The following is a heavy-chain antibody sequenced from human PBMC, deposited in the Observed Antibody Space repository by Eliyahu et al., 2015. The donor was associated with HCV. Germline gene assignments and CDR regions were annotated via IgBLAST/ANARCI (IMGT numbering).Heavy chain of an antibody. D-gene: IGHD2-2*01. V-gene: IGHV3-23*01. CDR1: GFTFSSYA. CDR3: AKGGPSYCSSTSCCLDY. CDR2: ISSSGGST. Sequence: EVQLLESGGGLVQPGGSLRLSCAASGFTFSSYAMNWVRQAPGEGLEWVSAISSSGGSTYDADSVKGRFTISRDNSKNTLYLQMNSLRAEDTAVYYCAKGGPSYCSSTSCCLDYWGQGTLVIVSS. J-gene: IGHJ4*02.